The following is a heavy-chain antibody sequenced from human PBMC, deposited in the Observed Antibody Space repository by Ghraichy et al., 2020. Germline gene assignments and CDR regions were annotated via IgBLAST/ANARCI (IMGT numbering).Heavy chain of an antibody. V-gene: IGHV3-48*03. D-gene: IGHD2-21*02. CDR1: GFIFSNYE. CDR2: ISSSGSTI. Sequence: GGSLRLSCAASGFIFSNYEMIWVRQAPGKGLEWVSYISSSGSTIYYADSVKGRFTISRDNAKASLYLQMNSLRVEDTAVYYCARDHGGGLVLTSRFDLWGRGALVTVSS. J-gene: IGHJ2*01. CDR3: ARDHGGGLVLTSRFDL.